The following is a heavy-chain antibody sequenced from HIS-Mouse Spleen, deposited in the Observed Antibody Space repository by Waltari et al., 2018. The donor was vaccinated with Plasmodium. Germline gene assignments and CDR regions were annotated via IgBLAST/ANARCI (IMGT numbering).Heavy chain of an antibody. Sequence: EVQLVESGGGLVQPGGSLRLSCAASGFTFSSYSMNWVRRAPGNGVEEVSYISTSSSTLSYAESVKGRFTISRDNAKNSRLLQMNSLRAEDTAVYYCARVNSGSYYWFDPWGQGTLVTVSS. CDR3: ARVNSGSYYWFDP. J-gene: IGHJ5*02. V-gene: IGHV3-48*01. CDR1: GFTFSSYS. D-gene: IGHD1-26*01. CDR2: ISTSSSTL.